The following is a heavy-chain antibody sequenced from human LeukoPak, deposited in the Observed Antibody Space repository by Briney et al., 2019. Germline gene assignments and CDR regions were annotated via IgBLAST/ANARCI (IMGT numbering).Heavy chain of an antibody. CDR1: GFTFSSYS. D-gene: IGHD3-22*01. CDR2: ISSSSSTI. V-gene: IGHV3-48*01. J-gene: IGHJ4*02. CDR3: ARTRDYYDSSGYYQSDYFDY. Sequence: PGGSLRLSCAASGFTFSSYSMNWVRQAPGKGLEWVSYISSSSSTIYYADSVKGRFTISRDNAKNSLYLQMNSLRAEDTAAYYCARTRDYYDSSGYYQSDYFDYWGQGTLVTVSS.